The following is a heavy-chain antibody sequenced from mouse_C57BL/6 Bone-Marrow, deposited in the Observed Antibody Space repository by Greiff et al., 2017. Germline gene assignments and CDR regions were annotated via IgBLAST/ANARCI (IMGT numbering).Heavy chain of an antibody. CDR2: FHPYNDDT. Sequence: VQLQESGAELVKPGASVKMSCKASGYTFTTYPLEWMKQNHGKSLEWIGNFHPYNDDTKYNAKFKGKATLTVEKSSNTVYLELSRLTSDDSAVYYCARSSTFFYYFDYWGQGTTLTVSS. V-gene: IGHV1-47*01. CDR3: ARSSTFFYYFDY. CDR1: GYTFTTYP. J-gene: IGHJ2*01. D-gene: IGHD5-1*01.